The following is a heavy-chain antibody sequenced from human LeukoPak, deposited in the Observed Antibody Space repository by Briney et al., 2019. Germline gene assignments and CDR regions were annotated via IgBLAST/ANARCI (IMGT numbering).Heavy chain of an antibody. Sequence: SQTLSLTCTVSGGSIINGSYYWSWIRQPAGKGLEWIGRISSSGNTNYNPSLKSRVTISIDTSKNQFSLKLSSVTAADTAVYYCARSPSAGWFDPWGPGTLVTVSS. J-gene: IGHJ5*02. CDR3: ARSPSAGWFDP. V-gene: IGHV4-61*02. CDR2: ISSSGNT. CDR1: GGSIINGSYY.